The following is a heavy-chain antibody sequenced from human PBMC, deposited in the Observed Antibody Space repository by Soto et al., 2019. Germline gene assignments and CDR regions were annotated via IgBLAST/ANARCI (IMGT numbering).Heavy chain of an antibody. Sequence: SETLSLTCAVSGVSIKTDAWWSWLRQTPGTGLEWIGEIRHTGDANSNPALQSRVSMSVDKSKNQFSLKLSSMTAADTAVYFCVRSPGWYKIDSWGQGILVTVSS. CDR2: IRHTGDA. CDR3: VRSPGWYKIDS. D-gene: IGHD6-19*01. V-gene: IGHV4-4*02. J-gene: IGHJ4*02. CDR1: GVSIKTDAW.